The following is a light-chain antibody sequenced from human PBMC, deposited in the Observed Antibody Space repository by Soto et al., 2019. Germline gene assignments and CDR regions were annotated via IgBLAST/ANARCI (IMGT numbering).Light chain of an antibody. Sequence: QSALTQPASVSGSPGQSLTISCTGTSSDIGAYNYVSWYQQHPGKVPKLMIYEVSNRPSGVSNRFSGSKSGNTASLTISGLQAEDEADYYCSSYTTSSTDVFGTGTKLTVL. CDR1: SSDIGAYNY. CDR2: EVS. CDR3: SSYTTSSTDV. J-gene: IGLJ1*01. V-gene: IGLV2-14*01.